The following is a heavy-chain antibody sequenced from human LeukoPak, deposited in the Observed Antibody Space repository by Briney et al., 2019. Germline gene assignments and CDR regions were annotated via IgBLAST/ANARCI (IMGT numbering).Heavy chain of an antibody. CDR2: INHSGST. Sequence: SETLSLTCAVYGGSFSGYCWSWIRQPPGKGLEWIGEINHSGSTNYNPSLKSRVTISVDTSKNQFSLKLSSVTAADTAVYYCATISTGDFGINYYYMDVWGKGTTVTVSS. V-gene: IGHV4-34*01. CDR1: GGSFSGYC. CDR3: ATISTGDFGINYYYMDV. D-gene: IGHD3-3*01. J-gene: IGHJ6*03.